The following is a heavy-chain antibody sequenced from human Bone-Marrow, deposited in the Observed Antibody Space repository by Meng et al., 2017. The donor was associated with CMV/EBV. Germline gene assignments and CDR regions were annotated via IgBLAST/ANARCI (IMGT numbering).Heavy chain of an antibody. CDR2: INPNSGGT. J-gene: IGHJ4*02. CDR3: ARGEIWYDSRGYSLSY. D-gene: IGHD3-22*01. CDR1: GYTFTGYY. V-gene: IGHV1-2*02. Sequence: ASVKVSCKASGYTFTGYYMHWVRQAPGQGLEWMGWINPNSGGTNYAQKFQGRVTMTRDTSISTAYMELSRLRSDDTAVYYCARGEIWYDSRGYSLSYWGQGTLVTVSS.